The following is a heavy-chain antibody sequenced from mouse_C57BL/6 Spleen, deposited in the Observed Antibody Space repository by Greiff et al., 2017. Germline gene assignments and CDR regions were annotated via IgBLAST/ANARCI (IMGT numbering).Heavy chain of an antibody. CDR1: GFSLTSYG. CDR3: ARNWGGGYWYFDV. D-gene: IGHD4-1*01. J-gene: IGHJ1*03. CDR2: IWSGGST. Sequence: VKLMESGPGLVQPSQSLSITCTVSGFSLTSYGVHWVRQSPGKGLEWLGVIWSGGSTDYNAAFISRLSISKDNSKSQVFFKMNSLQADDTAIYYCARNWGGGYWYFDVWGTGTTVTVSS. V-gene: IGHV2-2*01.